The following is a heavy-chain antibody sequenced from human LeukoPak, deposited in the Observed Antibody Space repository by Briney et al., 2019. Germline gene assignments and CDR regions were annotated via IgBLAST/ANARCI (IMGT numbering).Heavy chain of an antibody. V-gene: IGHV3-30*04. D-gene: IGHD6-19*01. Sequence: GGSLRLSCAASGFTFSSYAMHWVRQAPGKGLEWVAVISYDGSNKYYADSVKGRFTISRDNSKSTLYLQMNSLRAEDAAVYYCAREGGAVAGLDYWGQGTLVTVSS. CDR2: ISYDGSNK. CDR3: AREGGAVAGLDY. J-gene: IGHJ4*02. CDR1: GFTFSSYA.